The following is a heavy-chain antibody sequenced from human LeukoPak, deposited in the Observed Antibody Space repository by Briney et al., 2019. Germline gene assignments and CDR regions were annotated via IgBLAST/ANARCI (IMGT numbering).Heavy chain of an antibody. V-gene: IGHV3-30*02. J-gene: IGHJ4*02. D-gene: IGHD4-11*01. Sequence: GGSLTLSCAASGFTFSNYGMHWVRQAPGKGLEWVAFIRYDESNKYYADSVKGRFTISRDNSKNTLYVQMNSLRAEDTAVYYCATEVRYGYWGQGTLVTVSS. CDR2: IRYDESNK. CDR1: GFTFSNYG. CDR3: ATEVRYGY.